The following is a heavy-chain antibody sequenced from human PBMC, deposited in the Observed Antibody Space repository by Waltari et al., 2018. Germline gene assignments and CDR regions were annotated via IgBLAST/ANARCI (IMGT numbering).Heavy chain of an antibody. CDR2: IYTRGST. CDR1: GGSISSGRYY. Sequence: QVQLQESGPGLVKPSQTLSLTCTVSGGSISSGRYYWSWIRQPAGKGLEWIGRIYTRGSTNYNPSLKDRVTISVDTSKNQFSLKLSSVTAADTAVYYCARRRTTVTTSWFDPWGQGTLVTVSS. V-gene: IGHV4-61*02. CDR3: ARRRTTVTTSWFDP. J-gene: IGHJ5*02. D-gene: IGHD4-17*01.